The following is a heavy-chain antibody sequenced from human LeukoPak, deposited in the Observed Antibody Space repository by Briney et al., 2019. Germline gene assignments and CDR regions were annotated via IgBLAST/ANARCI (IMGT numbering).Heavy chain of an antibody. J-gene: IGHJ4*02. CDR2: ITPYNGNT. CDR1: GYTFSSYG. CDR3: ATRLDYDFWSGYYHFDY. D-gene: IGHD3-3*01. Sequence: GASVKVSCEASGYTFSSYGISWVRQASGQGLEWMGWITPYNGNTNYAQNFHGRVTMTEDTSTDTAYMELSSLRSEDTAVYYCATRLDYDFWSGYYHFDYWGQGTLVTVSS. V-gene: IGHV1-18*01.